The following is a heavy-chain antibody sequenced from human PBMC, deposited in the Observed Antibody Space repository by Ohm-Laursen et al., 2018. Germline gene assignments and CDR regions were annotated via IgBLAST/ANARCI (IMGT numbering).Heavy chain of an antibody. Sequence: GTLSLTCAVYGGSFSGYYWSWIRQPPGKGLEWIGEINHSGSTNYNPSLKSRVTMSVDTSKNQFSLKLSSVTAADTAVYYCARQESSGWYPDYWGQGTLVTVSS. J-gene: IGHJ4*02. CDR2: INHSGST. CDR1: GGSFSGYY. D-gene: IGHD6-19*01. CDR3: ARQESSGWYPDY. V-gene: IGHV4-34*01.